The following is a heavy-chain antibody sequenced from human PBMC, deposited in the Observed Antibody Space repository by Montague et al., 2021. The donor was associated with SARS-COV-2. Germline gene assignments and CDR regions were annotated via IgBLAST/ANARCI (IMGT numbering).Heavy chain of an antibody. CDR1: GFTFSSYA. Sequence: SLRLSCAASGFTFSSYAMTWVRQAPGKGLEWVSAVSFGGDLTYTAESVKGRFTISRDNSKNTVTLQMNSLRAEDTAIYYCAKSLQVGATTPFDYWGQGILVTVSS. CDR2: VSFGGDLT. CDR3: AKSLQVGATTPFDY. J-gene: IGHJ4*02. D-gene: IGHD1-26*01. V-gene: IGHV3-23*01.